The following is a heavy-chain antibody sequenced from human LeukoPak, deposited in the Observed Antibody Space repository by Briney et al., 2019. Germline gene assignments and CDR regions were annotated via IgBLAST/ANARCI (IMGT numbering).Heavy chain of an antibody. V-gene: IGHV3-66*01. D-gene: IGHD6-13*01. Sequence: GGSLRLSCAASGFTVSSNYMSWVRQAPGKGLEWVSVIYSGGSTYYADSVKGRFTISRDNSKNTLYLQMNSLRAEDTAVYYCARGGAAAGTGYYFGYWGQGTLVTVSS. CDR2: IYSGGST. CDR3: ARGGAAAGTGYYFGY. J-gene: IGHJ4*02. CDR1: GFTVSSNY.